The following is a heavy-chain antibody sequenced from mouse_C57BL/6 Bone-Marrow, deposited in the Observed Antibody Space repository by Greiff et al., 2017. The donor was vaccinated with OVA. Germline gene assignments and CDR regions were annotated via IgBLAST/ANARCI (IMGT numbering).Heavy chain of an antibody. CDR3: ARDGIRNFDY. Sequence: QVQLQQSGAELVMPGASVKLSCKASGYTFTSYWMHWVKQRPGQGLEWIGEIDPSDSYTNYNQKFKGKSTLTVDKSSSTAYMQLSSLTSEDSAVYYCARDGIRNFDYWGQGTTLTVSA. D-gene: IGHD2-12*01. V-gene: IGHV1-69*01. J-gene: IGHJ2*01. CDR1: GYTFTSYW. CDR2: IDPSDSYT.